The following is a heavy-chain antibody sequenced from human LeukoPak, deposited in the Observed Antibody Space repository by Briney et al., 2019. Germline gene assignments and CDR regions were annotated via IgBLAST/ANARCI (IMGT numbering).Heavy chain of an antibody. Sequence: GGSLRLSCAASGFTFSNYAMSWVRQAPGKGLEWVSSITHSGGSTFYADSVKGRFTISRDNSKNTLYLQMNSLRAEDTAVYYCARGGSYLSAFDIWGQGTMVTVSS. V-gene: IGHV3-23*01. CDR3: ARGGSYLSAFDI. CDR2: ITHSGGST. CDR1: GFTFSNYA. D-gene: IGHD1-26*01. J-gene: IGHJ3*02.